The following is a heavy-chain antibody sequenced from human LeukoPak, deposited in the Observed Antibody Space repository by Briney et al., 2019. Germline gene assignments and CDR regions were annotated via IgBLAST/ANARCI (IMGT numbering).Heavy chain of an antibody. CDR2: INHSGST. CDR1: GGSFSGYY. D-gene: IGHD5-24*01. CDR3: ASARQRDGYTTGDY. V-gene: IGHV4-34*01. Sequence: PSETLSLTCAVYGGSFSGYYWSWIRQPPGKGLEWIGEINHSGSTNYNPSLKSRVTIPVDTSKNQFSLKLSSVTAADTAVYYCASARQRDGYTTGDYWGQGTLVTVSS. J-gene: IGHJ4*02.